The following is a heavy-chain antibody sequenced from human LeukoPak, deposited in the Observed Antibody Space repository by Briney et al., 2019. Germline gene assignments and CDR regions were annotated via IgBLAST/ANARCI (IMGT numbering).Heavy chain of an antibody. CDR3: ARVHYDFWSGYYTYYYYYMDV. V-gene: IGHV4-38-2*01. CDR1: GYSISSGYY. J-gene: IGHJ6*03. CDR2: IYHSGST. D-gene: IGHD3-3*01. Sequence: PSETLSLTCAVSGYSISSGYYWGWIRQPPGKGLEWIGSIYHSGSTYYNPSLKSRVTISVDTSKNQFSLKLSSVTAADTAVYYCARVHYDFWSGYYTYYYYYMDVWGKGTTVTVSS.